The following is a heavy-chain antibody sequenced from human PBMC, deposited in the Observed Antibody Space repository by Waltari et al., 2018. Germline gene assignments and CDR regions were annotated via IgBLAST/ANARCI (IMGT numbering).Heavy chain of an antibody. V-gene: IGHV3-23*04. D-gene: IGHD3-10*02. CDR3: AQMVACAGGFDY. Sequence: EVQLVESGGGLVQPGGSLSLSCAAYGFNFSSFAMSWVRQAPGKGLGWVPASSGSGGSTDYADSVKGRFTISRDNSKNTLYLQMNSLRAEDTAVYYCAQMVACAGGFDYWGQGTLVTVSS. CDR2: SSGSGGST. CDR1: GFNFSSFA. J-gene: IGHJ4*02.